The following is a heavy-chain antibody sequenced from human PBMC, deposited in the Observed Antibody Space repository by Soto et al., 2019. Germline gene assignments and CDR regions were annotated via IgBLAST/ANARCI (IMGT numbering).Heavy chain of an antibody. CDR2: LKQDGSEE. Sequence: EVQLVESGGGLVQPGGSLRLSCAASGFTFNNYWMNWVRQAPGKGLEWVANLKQDGSEEYYVDSVKGRFTISRDNAKNALYLQMNGLKAGDTAVYYCARIFDDSNYYRHCDYWGQGTLVTVSS. J-gene: IGHJ4*02. CDR1: GFTFNNYW. CDR3: ARIFDDSNYYRHCDY. D-gene: IGHD3-22*01. V-gene: IGHV3-7*04.